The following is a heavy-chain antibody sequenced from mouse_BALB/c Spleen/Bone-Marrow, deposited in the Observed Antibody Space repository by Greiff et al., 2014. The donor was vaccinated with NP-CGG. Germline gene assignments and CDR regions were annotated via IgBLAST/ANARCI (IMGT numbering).Heavy chain of an antibody. V-gene: IGHV1S34*01. CDR1: DYSFTDYY. J-gene: IGHJ4*01. CDR2: ISCYNGAT. CDR3: ARSEGIHYYGSSYALDY. Sequence: LVKTGASVKISCKASDYSFTDYYMHWVKQTHGKSLEWIGYISCYNGATSYNQKFKGKATFTVDTSSSTAYMQFSGLTSEDSAVYYCARSEGIHYYGSSYALDYWGQGTSVTVSS. D-gene: IGHD1-1*01.